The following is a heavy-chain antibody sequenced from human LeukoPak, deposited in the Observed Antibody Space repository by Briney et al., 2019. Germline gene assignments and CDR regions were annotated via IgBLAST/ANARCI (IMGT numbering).Heavy chain of an antibody. J-gene: IGHJ6*02. V-gene: IGHV1-18*01. D-gene: IGHD6-19*01. CDR2: ISAYNGNT. CDR3: ARERFTSVAGNYYYYYGMDV. CDR1: GYTFTSYA. Sequence: ASVKVSCKASGYTFTSYAISWVRQAPGQGLEWMGWISAYNGNTNYAQTLQGRVTMTTDTSTSTAYMELRSLRSDDTAVYYCARERFTSVAGNYYYYYGMDVWGQGTTVTVSS.